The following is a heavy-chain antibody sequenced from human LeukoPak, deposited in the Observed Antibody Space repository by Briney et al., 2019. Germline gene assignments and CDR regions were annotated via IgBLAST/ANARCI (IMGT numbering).Heavy chain of an antibody. CDR1: GDSINSLDL. V-gene: IGHV4-4*02. CDR3: AGLVGRYSSGLYYYYFDY. D-gene: IGHD3-22*01. CDR2: MYLSGTT. Sequence: PSETLSLTCTVSGDSINSLDLWSWVRQPPGKGLEWIGEMYLSGTTHSNPSVKSRVTISIDKSKNQFFLNLSSVTTADTAVYYCAGLVGRYSSGLYYYYFDYWGQGTLVTVSS. J-gene: IGHJ4*02.